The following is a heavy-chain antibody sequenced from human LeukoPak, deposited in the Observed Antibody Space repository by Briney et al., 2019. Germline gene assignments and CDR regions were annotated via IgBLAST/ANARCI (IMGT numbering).Heavy chain of an antibody. CDR1: GGSISSYY. CDR3: ARMTSGWLQLIDY. CDR2: IYYSGST. D-gene: IGHD5-24*01. J-gene: IGHJ4*02. V-gene: IGHV4-59*01. Sequence: PSETLSLTCTVSGGSISSYYWSWIRQPPGKGLEWIGYIYYSGSTNYNPSLKSRVTISVDTSKNQFSLKLSSETAADTAVYYCARMTSGWLQLIDYWGQGTLVTVSS.